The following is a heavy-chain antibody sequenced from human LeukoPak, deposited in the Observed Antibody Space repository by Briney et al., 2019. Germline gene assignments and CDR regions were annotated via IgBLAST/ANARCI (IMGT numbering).Heavy chain of an antibody. CDR3: ARRGAVAGTVDY. V-gene: IGHV3-74*01. J-gene: IGHJ4*02. Sequence: GGSLRLSCAASGFTFSNAWMHWVRQAPGKGLVWVSRINSDGNTTSYADSVKGRFTISRDNAKNTLYLQMNSLRAEDTSVYYCARRGAVAGTVDYWGQGTLVTVSS. CDR1: GFTFSNAW. CDR2: INSDGNTT. D-gene: IGHD6-19*01.